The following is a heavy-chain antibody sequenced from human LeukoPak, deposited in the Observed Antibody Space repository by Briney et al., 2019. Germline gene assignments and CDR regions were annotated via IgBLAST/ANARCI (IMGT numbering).Heavy chain of an antibody. J-gene: IGHJ4*02. Sequence: GGSLRLSCAASGFTFTSYTMHWVRQAPGKGLEWVAVMASDGSSKYYAGSVKGRFTISRDNSKNTLYLQMNSLRTEDTAVYYCARDQGRIAAAGNYLSSGYWGQGTLVTVSS. CDR3: ARDQGRIAAAGNYLSSGY. V-gene: IGHV3-30-3*01. D-gene: IGHD6-13*01. CDR2: MASDGSSK. CDR1: GFTFTSYT.